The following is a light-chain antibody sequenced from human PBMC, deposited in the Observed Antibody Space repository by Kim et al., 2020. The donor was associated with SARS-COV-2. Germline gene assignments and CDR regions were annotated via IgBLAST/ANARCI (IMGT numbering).Light chain of an antibody. CDR3: QAWDSSTNWV. J-gene: IGLJ3*02. CDR2: QHN. V-gene: IGLV3-1*01. Sequence: SYELTQPPSVSVSPGQTASITCSGDKLGDKYICWYQQKPGQSPVLIIYQHNKRPSGIPERFSGSNSGNTATLTVSGTQAMDEADYYCQAWDSSTNWVFGGGTKLTVL. CDR1: KLGDKY.